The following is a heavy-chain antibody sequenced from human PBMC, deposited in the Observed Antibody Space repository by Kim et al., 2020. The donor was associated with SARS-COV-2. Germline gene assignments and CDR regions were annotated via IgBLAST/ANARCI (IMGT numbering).Heavy chain of an antibody. D-gene: IGHD3-10*01. V-gene: IGHV3-23*01. CDR3: AKGRGSGDRLFDP. J-gene: IGHJ5*02. Sequence: YADSVKGRFTISRDNSKNTLYLQMNSLRAEDTAVYYCAKGRGSGDRLFDPWGQGTLVTVSS.